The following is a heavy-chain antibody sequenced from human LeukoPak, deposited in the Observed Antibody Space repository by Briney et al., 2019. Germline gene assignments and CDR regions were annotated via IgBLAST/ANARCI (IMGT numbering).Heavy chain of an antibody. CDR3: ARQGYGVTSQGAADY. CDR2: IIPIFGTA. CDR1: GGTFSSYA. V-gene: IGHV1-69*05. Sequence: AASVKVSCKASGGTFSSYAISWVRQAPGQGLEWMGGIIPIFGTANYAQNLQGRVTLTTDTSTSTAYMELRSLRSDDTAVYYCARQGYGVTSQGAADYWGQGTLVTVSS. D-gene: IGHD4-23*01. J-gene: IGHJ4*02.